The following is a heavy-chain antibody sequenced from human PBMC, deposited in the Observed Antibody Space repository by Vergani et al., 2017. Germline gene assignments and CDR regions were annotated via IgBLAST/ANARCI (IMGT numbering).Heavy chain of an antibody. CDR2: ISWNSNSI. CDR1: GFTSAGYA. CDR3: AKDLGPSSGGGWFDP. Sequence: EVQLEESGGGLVLPGRSLRLSCVASGFTSAGYAMHWVRQAPGKGLERVSGISWNSNSIGYADSVKGRFTISRDKAKNSLYLQMNSLRAEDTALYYCAKDLGPSSGGGWFDPWGQGTLVTVSS. V-gene: IGHV3-9*02. J-gene: IGHJ5*02. D-gene: IGHD6-6*01.